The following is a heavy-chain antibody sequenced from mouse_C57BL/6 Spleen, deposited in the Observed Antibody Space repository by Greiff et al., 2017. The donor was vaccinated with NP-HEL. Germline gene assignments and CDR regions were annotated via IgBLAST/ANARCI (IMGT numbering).Heavy chain of an antibody. J-gene: IGHJ4*01. CDR1: GFNIKNNY. Sequence: VQLKESVAELVRPGASVKLSCTASGFNIKNNYMPWVKQRPEQGLEWIGRIDPANGNTKYDAKFKGKATLTVDTSSNTAYLQLSSLTSEDPAIFYCARNYDGSSYGDYAMDYWGKGTSVTVSS. CDR3: ARNYDGSSYGDYAMDY. D-gene: IGHD1-1*01. V-gene: IGHV14-3*01. CDR2: IDPANGNT.